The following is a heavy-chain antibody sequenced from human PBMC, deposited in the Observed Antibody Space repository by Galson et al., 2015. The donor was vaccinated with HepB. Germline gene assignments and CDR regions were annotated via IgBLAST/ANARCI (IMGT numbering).Heavy chain of an antibody. D-gene: IGHD4-23*01. V-gene: IGHV3-74*01. J-gene: IGHJ4*02. CDR2: LNNDGTTT. CDR1: GFTFSFYW. CDR3: ARPYGGNYHFDY. Sequence: SLRLSCAASGFTFSFYWMHWVRQAPRKGLVWVSRLNNDGTTTNYADSVKGRFTISRDNAKNTLYLQMNSLRAEDTAVYYCARPYGGNYHFDYWGQGTLVTVSS.